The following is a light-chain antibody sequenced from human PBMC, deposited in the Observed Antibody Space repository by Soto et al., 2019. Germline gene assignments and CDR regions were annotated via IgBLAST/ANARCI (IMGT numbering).Light chain of an antibody. V-gene: IGKV3D-15*01. CDR3: QQYNNWPPLT. CDR2: GAS. J-gene: IGKJ4*01. Sequence: EIVMTQSPATLSVSAGERVTLSCRASQSVSSNLAWYQQKPGQAPRLLIYGASTRATGIPARFSGSGSGTDFTLTISSLQSEDVAVYYCQQYNNWPPLTFGGGTKVEIK. CDR1: QSVSSN.